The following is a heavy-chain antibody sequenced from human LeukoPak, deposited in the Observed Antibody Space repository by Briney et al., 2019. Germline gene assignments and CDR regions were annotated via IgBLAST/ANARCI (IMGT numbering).Heavy chain of an antibody. CDR3: ARNYYDSSGYYYPDY. CDR1: GGTFSSYA. CDR2: IIPILGIA. J-gene: IGHJ4*02. Sequence: SVKVSCKASGGTFSSYAISWVRQAPGQGLEWLGGIIPILGIANYAQKFQGGVTITADKSTSTAYMELSSLRSEDTAVYYCARNYYDSSGYYYPDYWGQGTLVTVSS. D-gene: IGHD3-22*01. V-gene: IGHV1-69*10.